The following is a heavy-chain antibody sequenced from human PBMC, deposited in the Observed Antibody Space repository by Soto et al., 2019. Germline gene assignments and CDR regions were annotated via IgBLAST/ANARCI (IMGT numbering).Heavy chain of an antibody. CDR3: ARGSLYGSGSYYFDY. V-gene: IGHV3-30-3*01. D-gene: IGHD3-10*01. CDR2: ISYDGSHK. J-gene: IGHJ4*02. CDR1: GFTFSTYA. Sequence: LRLSCAASGFTFSTYAVHWVRQAPGKGLEWVAVISYDGSHKYFADSVKGRFTISRDNSKNTLYLQMNSLRPEDTAVYYCARGSLYGSGSYYFDYWGQGTLVTVSS.